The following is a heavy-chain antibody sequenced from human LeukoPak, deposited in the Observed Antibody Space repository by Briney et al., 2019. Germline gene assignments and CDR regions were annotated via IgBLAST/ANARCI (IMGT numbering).Heavy chain of an antibody. CDR3: ARDPGYSYASYYYYYYYMDV. D-gene: IGHD5-18*01. CDR1: GFTFSSYW. CDR2: IKQDGSEK. V-gene: IGHV3-7*01. J-gene: IGHJ6*03. Sequence: PGGSLRLSCAASGFTFSSYWMSWVRQAPGKGLEWVANIKQDGSEKYYVDSEKGRFTISRDNAKNSLYLQMNSLRAEDTAVYYCARDPGYSYASYYYYYYYMDVWGKGTTVTVSS.